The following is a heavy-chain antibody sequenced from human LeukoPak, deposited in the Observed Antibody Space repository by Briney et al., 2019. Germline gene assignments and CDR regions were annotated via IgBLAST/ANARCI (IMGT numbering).Heavy chain of an antibody. J-gene: IGHJ4*02. Sequence: ASVKVSCKASGYTFTSYGISWVRQAPGQGLEWMGWISAYNGNTNYAQKLQGRVTMTTDTSTSTAYMELRSLRSHDTAVYYCARFAVHRRITVAGQFGLDYWGQGTLVSVSS. CDR1: GYTFTSYG. CDR2: ISAYNGNT. V-gene: IGHV1-18*01. CDR3: ARFAVHRRITVAGQFGLDY. D-gene: IGHD6-19*01.